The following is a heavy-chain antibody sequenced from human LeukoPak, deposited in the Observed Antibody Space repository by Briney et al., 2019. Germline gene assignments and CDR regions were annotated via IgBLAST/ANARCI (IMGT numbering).Heavy chain of an antibody. CDR2: ISGSGGST. Sequence: PGGSLRLSCATSGFTFSSYAMNWVRQGPGKGLEWVSIISGSGGSTYYADSVKGRFTISRDNSKNTLYLQMNSLRAEDTAVYYCAKGYYDYVWGSYYFDNWGQGTLVTVSS. V-gene: IGHV3-23*01. CDR1: GFTFSSYA. D-gene: IGHD3-16*01. J-gene: IGHJ4*02. CDR3: AKGYYDYVWGSYYFDN.